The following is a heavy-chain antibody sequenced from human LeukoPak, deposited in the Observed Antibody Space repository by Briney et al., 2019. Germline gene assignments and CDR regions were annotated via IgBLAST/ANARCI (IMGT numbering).Heavy chain of an antibody. V-gene: IGHV1-2*06. Sequence: GASVKVSCKASGYTFTGYYMHWVRQAPGQGLEWMGRINPNSGGTNYAQKFQGRVTMTRDTSISTAYMELSRLRSDATAVYYCARAPRIDCWENWVFDYWGQGTLVTVSS. CDR1: GYTFTGYY. J-gene: IGHJ4*02. D-gene: IGHD2-21*02. CDR3: ARAPRIDCWENWVFDY. CDR2: INPNSGGT.